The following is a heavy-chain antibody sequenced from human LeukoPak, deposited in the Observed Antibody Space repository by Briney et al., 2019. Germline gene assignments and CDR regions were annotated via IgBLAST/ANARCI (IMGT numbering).Heavy chain of an antibody. Sequence: PSGTLSLTCAVSGGSISSNNWWGWVRQPPGKGLEWIGEIYHSGSPNYNPSLKSRVTISVDKSRNHFSLNLSSVTAADTAVCYCARVNINNWHSCDYWGQGTLVTVSS. D-gene: IGHD1-1*01. CDR3: ARVNINNWHSCDY. CDR1: GGSISSNNW. CDR2: IYHSGSP. V-gene: IGHV4-4*02. J-gene: IGHJ4*02.